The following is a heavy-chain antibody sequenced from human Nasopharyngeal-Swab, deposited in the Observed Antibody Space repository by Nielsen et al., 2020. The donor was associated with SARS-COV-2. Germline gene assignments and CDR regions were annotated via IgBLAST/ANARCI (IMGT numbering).Heavy chain of an antibody. CDR1: GGTFSSYA. V-gene: IGHV1-69*10. CDR3: ARERAYSSGLNWFDP. D-gene: IGHD6-19*01. Sequence: SVKVSCKASGGTFSSYAISWVRQAPGQGLEWMGGIIPILGIANYAQKFQGRVTITADKSTSTAYMELSSLRSEVTAVYYCARERAYSSGLNWFDPWGQGTLVTVSS. J-gene: IGHJ5*02. CDR2: IIPILGIA.